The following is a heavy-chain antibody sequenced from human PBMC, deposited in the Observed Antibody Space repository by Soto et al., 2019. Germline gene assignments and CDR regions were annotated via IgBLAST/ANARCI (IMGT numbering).Heavy chain of an antibody. CDR2: IIPIFGTA. CDR3: AREDRYSSTLFDP. CDR1: GGTFSSYA. D-gene: IGHD6-13*01. V-gene: IGHV1-69*13. J-gene: IGHJ5*02. Sequence: SVKVSCKASGGTFSSYAISWVRQAPGQGLEWMGGIIPIFGTANYAQKFQGRVTITADESTSTAYMELSSLRSEDTAVYYCAREDRYSSTLFDPWGQGTLVTVSS.